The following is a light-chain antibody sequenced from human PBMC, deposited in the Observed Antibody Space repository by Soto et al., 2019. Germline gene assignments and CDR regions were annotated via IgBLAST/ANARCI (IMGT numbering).Light chain of an antibody. Sequence: AIQMTQSTASLSASVGDRVTITCRASKGIRDDLGWYQVKPGKAPRLLIYTASNLQSGVPSRFSGSGSGTDFTLTINGLQPEDFAIYYGLQEYNYPLTFGGGTRVEIK. CDR1: KGIRDD. CDR3: LQEYNYPLT. CDR2: TAS. V-gene: IGKV1-6*01. J-gene: IGKJ4*01.